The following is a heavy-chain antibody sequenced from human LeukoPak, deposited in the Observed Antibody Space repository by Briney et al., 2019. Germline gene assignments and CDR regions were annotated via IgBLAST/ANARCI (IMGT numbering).Heavy chain of an antibody. CDR2: ISGSGGTT. CDR1: GFMFSEYA. Sequence: GGSLRLSCAASGFMFSEYAMSWVRQAPGKGLEWVSGISGSGGTTNYADSVKGRFTISRDNAKNSLYLQMNSLRAEDTAVYYCARDRGIVGAGDAFDIWGQGTMVTVSS. V-gene: IGHV3-23*01. J-gene: IGHJ3*02. D-gene: IGHD1-26*01. CDR3: ARDRGIVGAGDAFDI.